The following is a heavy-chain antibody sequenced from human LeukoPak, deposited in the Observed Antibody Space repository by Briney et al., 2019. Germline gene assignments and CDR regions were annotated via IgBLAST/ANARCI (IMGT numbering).Heavy chain of an antibody. V-gene: IGHV4-61*02. D-gene: IGHD3-10*01. CDR1: GGSISSGSYY. CDR3: ARDVNGFNYGSAFDV. CDR2: IYTSGSP. J-gene: IGHJ3*01. Sequence: SETLSLTCTVSGGSISSGSYYWSWIRQPAGEGLEWIGRIYTSGSPNYNPSLKSRVTISVDRSKNQFSLKLTSVTAADTAVYYCARDVNGFNYGSAFDVWGQGTMVTVSS.